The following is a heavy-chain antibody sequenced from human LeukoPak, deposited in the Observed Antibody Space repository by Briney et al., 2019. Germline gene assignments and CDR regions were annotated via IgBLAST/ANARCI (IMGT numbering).Heavy chain of an antibody. Sequence: ASVKVSCKASGYTFTSYAMHGVRQAPGQRLERMGWINAGNGNTEYSQKFQGRGTITRDTSASTAFMDLSSLKSEDTALYYCARGGDRISITADWGQGTLVTVSA. CDR1: GYTFTSYA. J-gene: IGHJ4*01. D-gene: IGHD2/OR15-2a*01. CDR3: ARGGDRISITAD. V-gene: IGHV1-3*01. CDR2: INAGNGNT.